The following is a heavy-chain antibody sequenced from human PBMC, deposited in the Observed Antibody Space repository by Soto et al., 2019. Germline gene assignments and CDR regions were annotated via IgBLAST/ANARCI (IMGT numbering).Heavy chain of an antibody. V-gene: IGHV4-30-4*01. Sequence: SETLSLTCTVSGGSISSRDYYWSWLRQPPGKGLECIGCIYYSRSPYYRATITGGVTISVDTPKHKFSLEPGSVIAAGTAVYYCARGSGSYYSHYFDYWGQGTLVTVSS. D-gene: IGHD1-26*01. J-gene: IGHJ4*02. CDR3: ARGSGSYYSHYFDY. CDR2: IYYSRSP. CDR1: GGSISSRDYY.